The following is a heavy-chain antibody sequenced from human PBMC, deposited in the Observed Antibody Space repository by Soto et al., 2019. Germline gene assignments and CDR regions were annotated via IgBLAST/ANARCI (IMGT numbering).Heavy chain of an antibody. Sequence: GGSLRLSCAASGFTFSSYGMHWVRQAPGKGLEWVAVIWYDGSNKYYADSVKGRFTISRDNSKNTLYLQMNSLRAEDTAVYYCAKDFWYHLDIVLVPAAMREYYFDYWGQGTLVTVSS. J-gene: IGHJ4*02. D-gene: IGHD2-2*01. V-gene: IGHV3-30*02. CDR1: GFTFSSYG. CDR2: IWYDGSNK. CDR3: AKDFWYHLDIVLVPAAMREYYFDY.